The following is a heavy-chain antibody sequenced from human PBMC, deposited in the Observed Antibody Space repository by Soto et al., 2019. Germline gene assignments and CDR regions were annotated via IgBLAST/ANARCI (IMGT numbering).Heavy chain of an antibody. V-gene: IGHV5-51*01. J-gene: IGHJ6*02. CDR3: ARYSSSSAYYYYGMDV. D-gene: IGHD6-6*01. CDR1: GYSFTSYW. CDR2: IYPGDSDT. Sequence: LGESLKISCKGSGYSFTSYWIGWVRQMPGKGLEWMGIIYPGDSDTRYSPSFQGQVTISADKSISTAYLQWSSLKASDTAMYYCARYSSSSAYYYYGMDVWGQGTTVTVSS.